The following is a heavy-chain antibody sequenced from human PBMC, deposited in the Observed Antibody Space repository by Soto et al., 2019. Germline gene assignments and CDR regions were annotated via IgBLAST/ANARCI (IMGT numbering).Heavy chain of an antibody. D-gene: IGHD6-19*01. J-gene: IGHJ4*02. Sequence: EVQLVGSGGGLVQPGGSLRLSCAASGFIFDTFDMSWVRQAPGKGLEWVSAIIGHNGRTYYADSVTGRFNISKDNSNKTLYLQMNSLIVEDTAIYYCTKGAWLDDFCGQGVLVTVSS. CDR2: IIGHNGRT. CDR3: TKGAWLDDF. V-gene: IGHV3-23*04. CDR1: GFIFDTFD.